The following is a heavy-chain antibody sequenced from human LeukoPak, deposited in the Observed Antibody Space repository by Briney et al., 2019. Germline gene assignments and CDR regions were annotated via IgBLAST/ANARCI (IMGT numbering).Heavy chain of an antibody. V-gene: IGHV4-59*08. Sequence: SETLSLTCTVSGGSISSDYWRWLRQSPGKGLEWIGYIYYSRSTNYNPSFESRVTIAKDTSKNQVSLKLSSVTAADTAVYYCARPWQYYYYGMDVWGQGITVTVSS. D-gene: IGHD5-24*01. J-gene: IGHJ6*02. CDR3: ARPWQYYYYGMDV. CDR2: IYYSRST. CDR1: GGSISSDY.